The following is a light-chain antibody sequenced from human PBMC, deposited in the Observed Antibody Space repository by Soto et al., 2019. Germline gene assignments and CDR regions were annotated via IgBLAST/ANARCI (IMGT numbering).Light chain of an antibody. CDR3: QTWSTGIWV. CDR2: LNSDGSH. J-gene: IGLJ3*02. CDR1: SGHSDYA. Sequence: QLVLTQSPSASASLGASVKLTCTLSSGHSDYAIAWHQQQPEKGPRYLMKLNSDGSHSKGDGIPDRFSGSSSGADRYLTISSLQSADEGDYYCQTWSTGIWVFGGGTKLTV. V-gene: IGLV4-69*02.